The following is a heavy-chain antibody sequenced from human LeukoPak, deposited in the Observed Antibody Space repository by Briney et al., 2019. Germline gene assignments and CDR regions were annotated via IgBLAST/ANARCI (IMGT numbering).Heavy chain of an antibody. CDR1: GFTFSSYA. D-gene: IGHD3-22*01. V-gene: IGHV3-23*01. CDR2: ISGSGGST. CDR3: AKDLSPYYYDSSGSKGAFDI. Sequence: GGSLRLSCAASGFTFSSYAMHWVRQAPGKGLEWVSAISGSGGSTYYADSVKGRFTISRDNSKNTLYLQMNSLRAEDTAVYYCAKDLSPYYYDSSGSKGAFDIWGQGTMVTVSS. J-gene: IGHJ3*02.